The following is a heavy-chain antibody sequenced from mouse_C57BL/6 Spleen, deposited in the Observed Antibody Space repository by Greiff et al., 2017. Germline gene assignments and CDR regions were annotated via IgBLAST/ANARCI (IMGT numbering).Heavy chain of an antibody. CDR1: GFTFSDYY. J-gene: IGHJ2*01. CDR2: INYDGSST. CDR3: ARDVGLRYFDY. D-gene: IGHD2-4*01. V-gene: IGHV5-16*01. Sequence: EVMLVESEGGLVQPGSSMKLSCTASGFTFSDYYMAWVRQVPEKGLEWVANINYDGSSTYYLDSLKSRFIISRDNAKNILYLQMSSLKSEDTATYYCARDVGLRYFDYWGQGTTLTVSS.